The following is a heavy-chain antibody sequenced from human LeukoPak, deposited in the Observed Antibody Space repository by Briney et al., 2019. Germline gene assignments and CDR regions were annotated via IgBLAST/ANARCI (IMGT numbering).Heavy chain of an antibody. D-gene: IGHD3-22*01. Sequence: PSETLSLTCTFSGSSISSYYWSWIRQPAGKGLEWIGRIHSSGSTNYNPSLKSRVTMSVDTSKNQFSLRLSSVTAADTAVYYCARDRYYYDSSASPFDYWGQGTLVTVSS. V-gene: IGHV4-4*07. CDR1: GSSISSYY. CDR2: IHSSGST. CDR3: ARDRYYYDSSASPFDY. J-gene: IGHJ4*02.